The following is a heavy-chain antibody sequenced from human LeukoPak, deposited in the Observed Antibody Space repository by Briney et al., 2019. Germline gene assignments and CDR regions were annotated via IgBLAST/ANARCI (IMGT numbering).Heavy chain of an antibody. CDR1: GYTFVGYY. D-gene: IGHD5-12*01. Sequence: ASVTVSCKASGYTFVGYYLHWVRQAPGQGLEWMAWIDPYTGNTHYAQKFQGRTTVTRDTSVSTTYMELSWLTSDDTARYYCAREYSASEHWGQGTLVTVSS. CDR3: AREYSASEH. J-gene: IGHJ4*02. CDR2: IDPYTGNT. V-gene: IGHV1-2*02.